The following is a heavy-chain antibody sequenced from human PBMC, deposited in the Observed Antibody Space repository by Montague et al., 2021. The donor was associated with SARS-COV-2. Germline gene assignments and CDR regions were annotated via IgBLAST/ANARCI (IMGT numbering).Heavy chain of an antibody. CDR1: GDSVRTYSYY. V-gene: IGHV4-39*07. D-gene: IGHD3-22*01. CDR3: ASEYFDSSGLVWIDP. CDR2: IYYGGNTY. Sequence: SETLSLTCTVSGDSVRTYSYYWGWIRQPPGKGLEWIGNIYYGGNTYTKYNPSLESRVSISVDTSKNQFSLKLTSGSAADTAVYYCASEYFDSSGLVWIDPWGQGTLVIVSS. J-gene: IGHJ5*02.